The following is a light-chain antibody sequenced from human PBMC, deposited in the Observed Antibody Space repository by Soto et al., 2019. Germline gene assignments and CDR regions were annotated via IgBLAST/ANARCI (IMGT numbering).Light chain of an antibody. V-gene: IGKV1-39*01. J-gene: IGKJ2*01. Sequence: DIQMTQSPSSLSASVGDRVTITCRASETVSTYLNWYQQKPGKAPKLLIYGGSNLCSRVPSNFSGSGSWTDFTLTISSLQPEDFAAYYCHQSYSPVVYTFGQGTKVEI. CDR2: GGS. CDR3: HQSYSPVVYT. CDR1: ETVSTY.